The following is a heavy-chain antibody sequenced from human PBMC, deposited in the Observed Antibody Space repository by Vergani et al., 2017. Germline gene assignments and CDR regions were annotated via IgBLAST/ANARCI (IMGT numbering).Heavy chain of an antibody. V-gene: IGHV3-74*01. D-gene: IGHD2-2*01. CDR3: ARGGDLGYCSSNSCLGGWFDP. J-gene: IGHJ5*02. CDR1: GFTFSSYW. Sequence: EVQLVESGGGLVQPGGSLRLSCAASGFTFSSYWMHWVRQAPGKGLVWVSRIASDGSSTNYADSVKGRFTISRDNAKNTLLLQMNRLRAEDTAVYYCARGGDLGYCSSNSCLGGWFDPWGQGTLVTVSS. CDR2: IASDGSST.